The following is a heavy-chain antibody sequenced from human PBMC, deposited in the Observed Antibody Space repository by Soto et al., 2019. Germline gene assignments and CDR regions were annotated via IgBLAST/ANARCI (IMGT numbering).Heavy chain of an antibody. D-gene: IGHD3-22*01. CDR2: INKSGST. Sequence: QVQLQQWGAGLLKPSETLSLTCAVYGGSFSGYYWSWIRQPPGKGLEWMGEINKSGSTNYNPSLKSRVNISVDTSKNQFSLNLSSVTAADTAVYYCARNKTYYYDSSGYSDFGFDPWGQGTLVTVSS. CDR1: GGSFSGYY. CDR3: ARNKTYYYDSSGYSDFGFDP. V-gene: IGHV4-34*01. J-gene: IGHJ5*02.